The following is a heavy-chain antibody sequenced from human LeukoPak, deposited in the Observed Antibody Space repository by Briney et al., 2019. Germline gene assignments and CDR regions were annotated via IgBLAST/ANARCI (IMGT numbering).Heavy chain of an antibody. CDR3: AKAFAFVGANFFDY. D-gene: IGHD1-26*01. Sequence: PGGSLRLSCAASGFTVSIYATSWVRQASGKGLEWVSAIGDTTYYADSVEGRFTISRDNSKNTLYLQMNSLRAEDAAIYYCAKAFAFVGANFFDYWGQGTLVTVSS. J-gene: IGHJ4*02. V-gene: IGHV3-23*01. CDR1: GFTVSIYA. CDR2: IGDTT.